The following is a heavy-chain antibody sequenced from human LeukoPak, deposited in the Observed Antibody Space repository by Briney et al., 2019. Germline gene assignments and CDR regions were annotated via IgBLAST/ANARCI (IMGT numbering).Heavy chain of an antibody. Sequence: TSETLSLTCTVSGGSISSSSYYWGWIRQPPGKGLEWIGNIYYSGSTYYNPSLKSRVTISVDTSKNQFSLKLSSVTAADTAVYYCARLPGVVIPAAMEILDYWGQGTLVTVSS. CDR3: ARLPGVVIPAAMEILDY. V-gene: IGHV4-39*07. CDR1: GGSISSSSYY. D-gene: IGHD2-2*01. CDR2: IYYSGST. J-gene: IGHJ4*02.